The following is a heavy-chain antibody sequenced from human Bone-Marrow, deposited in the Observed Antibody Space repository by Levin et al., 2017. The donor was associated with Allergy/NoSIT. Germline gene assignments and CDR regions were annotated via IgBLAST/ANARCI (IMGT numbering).Heavy chain of an antibody. D-gene: IGHD2-2*01. CDR3: ATMRRVGAPGTHYFDY. CDR1: DITFRSYD. J-gene: IGHJ4*02. Sequence: RPGGSLRLSCAASDITFRSYDMGWVRQAPGKGLEWVSGISYNTIYTYYAHSVKGRFTISRDNSKNTLYVQMNSLRAEDTAVYYCATMRRVGAPGTHYFDYWGQGTLVTVSS. CDR2: ISYNTIYT. V-gene: IGHV3-23*01.